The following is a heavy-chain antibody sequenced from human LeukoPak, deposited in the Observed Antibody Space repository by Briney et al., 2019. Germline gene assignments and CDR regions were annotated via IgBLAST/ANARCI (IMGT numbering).Heavy chain of an antibody. CDR1: GGSISSYY. V-gene: IGHV4-59*01. J-gene: IGHJ5*02. Sequence: SETLSLTCTVSGGSISSYYWSWIRQPPGKGLEWIGYIYYSGSTNYNPSLKSRVTISVDTSKNQFSLKLSSVTAADTAVYYCARQLLWFGDPEGWFDPWGQGTLVTVSS. CDR3: ARQLLWFGDPEGWFDP. CDR2: IYYSGST. D-gene: IGHD3-10*01.